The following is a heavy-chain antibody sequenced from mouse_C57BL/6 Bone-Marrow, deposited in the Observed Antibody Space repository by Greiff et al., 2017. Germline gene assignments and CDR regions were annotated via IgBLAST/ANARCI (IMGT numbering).Heavy chain of an antibody. CDR1: GYTFTSYG. Sequence: VQLQQSGAELARPGASVKLSCKASGYTFTSYGISWVKQRTGQGLEWIGEIYPRSGNTYYNEKFKGKATLTADKSSSTAYMELRSLTSEDSAVDFCAREDYGSSLYWYFDVWGTGTTVTVSS. CDR3: AREDYGSSLYWYFDV. D-gene: IGHD1-1*01. CDR2: IYPRSGNT. J-gene: IGHJ1*03. V-gene: IGHV1-81*01.